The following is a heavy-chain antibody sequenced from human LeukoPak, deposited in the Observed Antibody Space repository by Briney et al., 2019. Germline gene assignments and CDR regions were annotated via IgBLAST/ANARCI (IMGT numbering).Heavy chain of an antibody. CDR3: ARASYSYDINGWVPFDY. J-gene: IGHJ4*02. D-gene: IGHD3-22*01. Sequence: SETLSLTCTVSGGSISSSSYYWGWIRQPPGKGLEWIGSIYYSGSTYYNPSLKSRVTISGDTSKNQFSLRLSSVTAADTAVYYCARASYSYDINGWVPFDYWGQGTLVTVSS. V-gene: IGHV4-39*07. CDR1: GGSISSSSYY. CDR2: IYYSGST.